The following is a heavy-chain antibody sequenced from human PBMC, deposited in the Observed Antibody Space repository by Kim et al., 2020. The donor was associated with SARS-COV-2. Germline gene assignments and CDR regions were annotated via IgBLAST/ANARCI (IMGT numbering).Heavy chain of an antibody. J-gene: IGHJ4*02. CDR3: ARWGPGVCYSRGGDCSKGY. D-gene: IGHD2-21*02. Sequence: GGSLRLSCAASGFTFSSYSMNWVRQAPGKGLEWVSSISSSSSYIYYADSVKGRFTISRDNAKNSLYLQMNSLRAEDTAVYYCARWGPGVCYSRGGDCSKGYWGQGTLVTVSS. CDR2: ISSSSSYI. V-gene: IGHV3-21*01. CDR1: GFTFSSYS.